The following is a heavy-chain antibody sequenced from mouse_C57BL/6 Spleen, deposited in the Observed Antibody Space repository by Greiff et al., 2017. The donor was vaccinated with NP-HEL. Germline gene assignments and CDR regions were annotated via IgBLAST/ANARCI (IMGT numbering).Heavy chain of an antibody. CDR3: AKGRLPLYFDV. CDR1: GFTFSDYG. CDR2: ISSGSSTI. D-gene: IGHD2-4*01. J-gene: IGHJ1*03. Sequence: EVKLVESGGGLVKPGGSLKLSCAASGFTFSDYGMHWVRQAPEKGLEWVAYISSGSSTIYYADTVKGRFTISRDTPKNTLFLQMTSLRSEDTAMYYCAKGRLPLYFDVWGTGTTVTVSS. V-gene: IGHV5-17*01.